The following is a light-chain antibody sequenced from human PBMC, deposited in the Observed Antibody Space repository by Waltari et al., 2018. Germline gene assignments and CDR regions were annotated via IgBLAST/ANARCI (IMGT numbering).Light chain of an antibody. CDR1: NIGSKS. V-gene: IGLV3-21*02. Sequence: SYVLTQPPSVSVAPGQTARITCGGNNIGSKSVHWYQQKPGQAPVLVVYDDSDRPSGIPEGISGSNSGNTATLTISRVEAGDEADYFCQVWDGSSDHVVFGGGTKLTVL. J-gene: IGLJ2*01. CDR2: DDS. CDR3: QVWDGSSDHVV.